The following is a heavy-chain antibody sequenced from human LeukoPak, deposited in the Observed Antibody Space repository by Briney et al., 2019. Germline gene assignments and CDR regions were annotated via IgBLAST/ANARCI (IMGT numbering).Heavy chain of an antibody. CDR3: TRAPTIVVVFDY. D-gene: IGHD3-22*01. CDR2: IRSKAYGGTT. V-gene: IGHV3-49*04. J-gene: IGHJ4*02. CDR1: GFTFGDYA. Sequence: GGSLRLSCTASGFTFGDYAMSWVRQAPGKGLEWVGFIRSKAYGGTTEYAASVKGRFTISRDDSKSIAYLQMNSLKTEDTAVYYCTRAPTIVVVFDYWGQGTLVTVSS.